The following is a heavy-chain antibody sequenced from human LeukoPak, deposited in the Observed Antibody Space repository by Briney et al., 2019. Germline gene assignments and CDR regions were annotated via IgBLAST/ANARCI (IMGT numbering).Heavy chain of an antibody. CDR2: ISGSGGST. D-gene: IGHD2-15*01. J-gene: IGHJ6*03. CDR3: AKWRLPYYYYYYMDV. V-gene: IGHV3-23*01. CDR1: GFTFSSYG. Sequence: GRSLRLSCAASGFTFSSYGMHWVRQAPGKGLEWVSAISGSGGSTYYADSVKGRFTISRDNSKNTLYLQMNSLRAEDTAVYYCAKWRLPYYYYYYMDVWGKGTTVTISS.